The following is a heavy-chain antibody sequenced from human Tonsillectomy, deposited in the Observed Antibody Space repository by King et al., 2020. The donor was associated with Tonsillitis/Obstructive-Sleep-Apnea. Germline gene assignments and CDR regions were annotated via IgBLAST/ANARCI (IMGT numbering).Heavy chain of an antibody. J-gene: IGHJ6*03. Sequence: VQLVESGGGVVQPGRSLRLSCAASGFSFSTFGMHWVRQAPGKGLEWVAVIWYDGSTEYYGDSVKGRFTISRDNSKNTLYLQMNSLRAEDTAVYFCARDRSGTLPTVVYYMDVWGKGTTVTVSS. V-gene: IGHV3-33*01. D-gene: IGHD4-23*01. CDR1: GFSFSTFG. CDR3: ARDRSGTLPTVVYYMDV. CDR2: IWYDGSTE.